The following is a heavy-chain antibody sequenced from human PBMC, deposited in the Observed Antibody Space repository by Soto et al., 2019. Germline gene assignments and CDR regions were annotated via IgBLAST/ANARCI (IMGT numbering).Heavy chain of an antibody. V-gene: IGHV4-34*02. J-gene: IGHJ6*02. CDR1: GESLGGYY. CDR3: ARGGAHAKSGWGIYQFGYGLDF. D-gene: IGHD2-8*02. Sequence: QVQLQQWGAELLKPSETLSLTCDASGESLGGYYWSWIRQSPGKGLEWIGDITHRGATNYNPPPKSRVTLSVETFTRQFSRKLSSVTAADTAVYYWARGGAHAKSGWGIYQFGYGLDFWGQGTTVTVSS. CDR2: ITHRGAT.